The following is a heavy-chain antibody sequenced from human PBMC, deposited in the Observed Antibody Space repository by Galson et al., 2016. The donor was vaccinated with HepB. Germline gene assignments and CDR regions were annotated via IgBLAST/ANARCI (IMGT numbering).Heavy chain of an antibody. CDR3: ARGSVTAYFARGSLSRYYLDY. CDR1: AFSFSNYA. D-gene: IGHD2-21*02. V-gene: IGHV3-30*04. Sequence: SLRLSCAASAFSFSNYAMHWVRQAPGKGLEWVAIISFDGSDKSYADSMKGRFTISRDNSRNTLYLQMNSLGPEDTAVYFCARGSVTAYFARGSLSRYYLDYWGQGTLVTVSS. CDR2: ISFDGSDK. J-gene: IGHJ4*02.